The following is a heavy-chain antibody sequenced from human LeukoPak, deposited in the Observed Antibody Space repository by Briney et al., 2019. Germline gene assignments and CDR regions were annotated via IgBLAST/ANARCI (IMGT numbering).Heavy chain of an antibody. Sequence: GASVKVSCKASGYTFTGFYMNWVRQAPGQGLEWMGWINPNSGGTNYAQKFQGRVTMTRDTSISTAYMELSRLRSDDTAVYYCARAPYGYSYGYWFDPWGQGTLVTVSS. CDR2: INPNSGGT. V-gene: IGHV1-2*02. D-gene: IGHD5-18*01. J-gene: IGHJ5*02. CDR3: ARAPYGYSYGYWFDP. CDR1: GYTFTGFY.